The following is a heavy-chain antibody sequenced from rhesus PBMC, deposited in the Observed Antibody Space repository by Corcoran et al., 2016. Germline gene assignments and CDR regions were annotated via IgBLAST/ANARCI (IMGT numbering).Heavy chain of an antibody. V-gene: IGHV2-1*01. Sequence: QVTLKESGPALVKPTETLTLTCTFSGFSLTPSGMGVCLIRQPPGKTLEWLAHIYWDNDKRYSTSLKSRLTISKDTSKNQVVLTMTNMDPVDTATYYCVRSGGIPAATIDYWGQGVLVTVSS. CDR2: IYWDNDK. J-gene: IGHJ4*01. D-gene: IGHD6-31*01. CDR1: GFSLTPSGMG. CDR3: VRSGGIPAATIDY.